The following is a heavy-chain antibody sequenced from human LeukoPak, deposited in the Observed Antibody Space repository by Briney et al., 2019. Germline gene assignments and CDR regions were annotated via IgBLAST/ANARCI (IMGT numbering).Heavy chain of an antibody. CDR1: GFTFSDYY. V-gene: IGHV3-11*06. Sequence: GGSLRLSCAASGFTFSDYYMSWIRQAPGKGLEWVSYISSSSSYTNYADSVKGRFTISRDNAKNSMYLQMHSLRAEDTAVYYCARSPEYYCSSTSCLYYYGMDVWGQGTTVTVSS. CDR2: ISSSSSYT. D-gene: IGHD2-2*01. J-gene: IGHJ6*02. CDR3: ARSPEYYCSSTSCLYYYGMDV.